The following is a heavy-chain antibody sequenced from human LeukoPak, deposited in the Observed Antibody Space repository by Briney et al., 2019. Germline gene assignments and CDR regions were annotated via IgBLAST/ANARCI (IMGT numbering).Heavy chain of an antibody. J-gene: IGHJ4*02. D-gene: IGHD6-13*01. CDR3: TRRGSSTSWYPFDY. CDR2: IRCKTYGGAT. Sequence: GGSLRLSCTASGFTLGDYAVTWVRQAPGKGLEWLGFIRCKTYGGATEYAASVKGRFTISRDDSKSIAYLQMNSLKTEDTAMYYCTRRGSSTSWYPFDYWGQGTLVTVSS. V-gene: IGHV3-49*04. CDR1: GFTLGDYA.